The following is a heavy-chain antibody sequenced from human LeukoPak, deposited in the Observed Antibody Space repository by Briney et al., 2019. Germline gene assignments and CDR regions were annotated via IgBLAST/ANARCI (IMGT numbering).Heavy chain of an antibody. J-gene: IGHJ6*02. Sequence: SETLSLTCTVSGDSISSYYWSWIRQPPGKGPEWIGYIYYSGSTNYNPSLKSRVTISVDTSKNQFYLKLSYVTAADTAVYYCARGPNHDYGDYGSPGDYGMDVWGQGTTVTVSS. D-gene: IGHD4-17*01. CDR2: IYYSGST. CDR3: ARGPNHDYGDYGSPGDYGMDV. V-gene: IGHV4-59*12. CDR1: GDSISSYY.